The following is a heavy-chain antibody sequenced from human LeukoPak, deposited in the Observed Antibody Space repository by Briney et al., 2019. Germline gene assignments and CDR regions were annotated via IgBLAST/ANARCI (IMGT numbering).Heavy chain of an antibody. D-gene: IGHD3-16*01. Sequence: GGSLKLSCATSGFTFSSYAMSWVRQAPGKGLEWVSGNSGSGGTTYYADSVKGRFTISRDNSKNTLYLQVNSLRADDTAVYYCAKGYVFDHYGMDVWGQGTTVTVSS. CDR2: NSGSGGTT. V-gene: IGHV3-23*01. CDR1: GFTFSSYA. J-gene: IGHJ6*02. CDR3: AKGYVFDHYGMDV.